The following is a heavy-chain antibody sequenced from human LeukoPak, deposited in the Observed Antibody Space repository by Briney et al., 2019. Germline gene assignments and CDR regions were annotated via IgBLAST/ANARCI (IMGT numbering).Heavy chain of an antibody. V-gene: IGHV3-23*01. CDR2: ISGSGGST. D-gene: IGHD6-19*01. CDR1: GFTFSSYA. Sequence: PGGSLRLSCAASGFTFSSYAMTWVRQAPGKGLEWVSAISGSGGSTYYADSVKGRFTISRDNSKNTLYLQMNSLRAEDTAVYYCAKDRSGWSEADAFDIWGRGTMVTVSS. CDR3: AKDRSGWSEADAFDI. J-gene: IGHJ3*02.